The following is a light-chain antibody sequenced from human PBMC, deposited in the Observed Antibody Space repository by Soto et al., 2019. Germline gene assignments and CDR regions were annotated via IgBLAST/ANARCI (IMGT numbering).Light chain of an antibody. CDR2: LGS. J-gene: IGKJ4*01. V-gene: IGKV2-28*01. CDR1: QSLLHSNGYNY. CDR3: MQALQTPT. Sequence: DIVMTQSPLSLPVTPGEPASNSCRSSQSLLHSNGYNYLDWYLQKPGQSPQLLIYLGSNRASGVPERFSGSGSGTDFTLKISRVEAEDVGVYYCMQALQTPTFGGGTKVEIK.